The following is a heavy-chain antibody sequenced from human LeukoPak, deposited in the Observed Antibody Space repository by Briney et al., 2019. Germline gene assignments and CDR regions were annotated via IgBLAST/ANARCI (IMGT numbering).Heavy chain of an antibody. CDR1: GYTFTGYY. CDR3: ARPSTAARNLLVPI. J-gene: IGHJ4*02. D-gene: IGHD6-6*01. CDR2: INPNSGGT. Sequence: GASVKVSCKASGYTFTGYYMHWVRQAPGQGLEWMGWINPNSGGTNYAQKFQGRVTMTRDTSISTAYMELSRLRSDDTAVYYCARPSTAARNLLVPIWGQGTLVTVSS. V-gene: IGHV1-2*02.